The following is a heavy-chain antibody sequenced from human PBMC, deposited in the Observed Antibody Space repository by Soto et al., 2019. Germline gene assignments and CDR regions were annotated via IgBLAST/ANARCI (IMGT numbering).Heavy chain of an antibody. D-gene: IGHD3-22*01. CDR1: GGSISSGGYS. J-gene: IGHJ4*02. CDR2: IYHSGST. CDR3: SRVGVDYYDSSGYYFSPYYFDY. Sequence: QLQLQESGSGLVKPSQTLSLTCAVSGGSISSGGYSWSWIRQPPGKGLEWIGYIYHSGSTYYNPSLTRRVTRSGDRSKIQYSLMMSSVTAADTAVYYCSRVGVDYYDSSGYYFSPYYFDYWGQGTLVTVSS. V-gene: IGHV4-30-2*01.